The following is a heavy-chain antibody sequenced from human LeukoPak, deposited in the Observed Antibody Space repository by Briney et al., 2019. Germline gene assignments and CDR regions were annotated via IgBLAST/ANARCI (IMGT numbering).Heavy chain of an antibody. J-gene: IGHJ3*02. D-gene: IGHD1-14*01. V-gene: IGHV3-48*03. Sequence: GGSLRLSCAASGFTFSSYEMNWVRQAPGKGLEWVSYISSSGSTIYYADSVKGRFTISRDNAKNSLYLQMNSLRAEDTAVYYCARESSPEDAFDIWGQGTMVTVSS. CDR3: ARESSPEDAFDI. CDR1: GFTFSSYE. CDR2: ISSSGSTI.